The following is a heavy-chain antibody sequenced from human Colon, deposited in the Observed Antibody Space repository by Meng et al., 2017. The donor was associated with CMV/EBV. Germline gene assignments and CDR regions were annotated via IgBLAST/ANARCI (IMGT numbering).Heavy chain of an antibody. D-gene: IGHD3-10*01. CDR3: ARDYYYGSGLDY. Sequence: QVQLVQSGSEWKKPWALVKGPCEVSGYNFANYAINWVRQAPGQGLEWMGWINTNTGSPTYAQGFTGRFVFSLDPAVNTAYLQISSLKAEDTAVYFCARDYYYGSGLDYWGQGTLVTVSS. J-gene: IGHJ4*02. V-gene: IGHV7-4-1*02. CDR2: INTNTGSP. CDR1: GYNFANYA.